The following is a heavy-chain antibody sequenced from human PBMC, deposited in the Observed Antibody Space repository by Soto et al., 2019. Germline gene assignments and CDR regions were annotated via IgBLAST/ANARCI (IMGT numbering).Heavy chain of an antibody. CDR2: ISSSSSYI. V-gene: IGHV3-21*01. J-gene: IGHJ4*02. CDR3: ARDGSVGYDILTGYYIAGCDY. CDR1: GFTFSSYS. Sequence: GGSLRLSCAASGFTFSSYSMNWVRQAPGKGLEWVSSISSSSSYIYYADSVKGRFTISRDNAKNSLYLQMNSLRAEDTAVYYCARDGSVGYDILTGYYIAGCDYWGQGTLVTVSS. D-gene: IGHD3-9*01.